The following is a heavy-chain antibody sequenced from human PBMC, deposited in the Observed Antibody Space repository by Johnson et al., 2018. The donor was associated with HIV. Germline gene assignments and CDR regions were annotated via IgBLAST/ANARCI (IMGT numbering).Heavy chain of an antibody. J-gene: IGHJ3*02. CDR2: IYSGGST. CDR3: ARDATAAGARTFDI. Sequence: QVQLVESGGGLVQPGGSLRLSCAASGFTFSSYGMHWVRQAPGKGLEWVSVIYSGGSTYYADSVKGRFTISRDDSKNSLYLQMNSLRPEDSAVYYCARDATAAGARTFDIWGQGTMVTVSS. CDR1: GFTFSSYG. D-gene: IGHD6-13*01. V-gene: IGHV3-NL1*01.